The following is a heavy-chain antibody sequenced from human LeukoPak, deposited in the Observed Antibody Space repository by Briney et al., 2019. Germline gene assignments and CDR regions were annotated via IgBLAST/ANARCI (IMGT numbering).Heavy chain of an antibody. CDR2: ISAYNGNT. J-gene: IGHJ5*02. V-gene: IGHV1-18*01. Sequence: GASVKVSCKASGYTFTSYGISWVRQAPGQGLEWMGWISAYNGNTNYAQKLQGRVTMTTDTSPGTAYMELRSLRSDDTAVDYCARDRDDFWSGYTGPDWFDPWGQGTLVTVSS. D-gene: IGHD3-3*01. CDR1: GYTFTSYG. CDR3: ARDRDDFWSGYTGPDWFDP.